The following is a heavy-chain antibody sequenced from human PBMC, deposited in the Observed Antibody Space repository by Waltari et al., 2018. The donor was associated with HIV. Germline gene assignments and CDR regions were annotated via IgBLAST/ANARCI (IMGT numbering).Heavy chain of an antibody. CDR3: ARGERDGWGHYFDY. CDR1: GDSRSSYY. V-gene: IGHV4-59*01. CDR2: IYDSGST. J-gene: IGHJ4*02. Sequence: QVHLQESGPGLVTPSETLSLTCSVSGDSRSSYYWSWIRQPPGKGLEWIGYIYDSGSTNYNASLKSRVTISGDRSKTQFALKLTSVTAADTAVYYCARGERDGWGHYFDYWGQGILVTVSS. D-gene: IGHD6-19*01.